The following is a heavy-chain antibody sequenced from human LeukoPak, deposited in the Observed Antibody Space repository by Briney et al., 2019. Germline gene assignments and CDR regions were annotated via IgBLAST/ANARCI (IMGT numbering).Heavy chain of an antibody. J-gene: IGHJ4*02. V-gene: IGHV4-59*10. Sequence: SETPSLTCAVYGGSFSGYYWSWIRQPAGKGLGWIGRIYTSGSTNYNPSLKSRVTISVDTSKNQFSLKLSSVTAADTAVYYCARAGGSYGSGSYYKGRNYYFDYWGQGTLVTVSS. CDR1: GGSFSGYY. CDR2: IYTSGST. D-gene: IGHD3-10*01. CDR3: ARAGGSYGSGSYYKGRNYYFDY.